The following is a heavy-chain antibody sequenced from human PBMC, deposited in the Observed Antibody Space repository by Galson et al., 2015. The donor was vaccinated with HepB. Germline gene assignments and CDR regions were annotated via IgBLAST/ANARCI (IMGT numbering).Heavy chain of an antibody. V-gene: IGHV3-7*03. D-gene: IGHD2/OR15-2a*01. CDR1: GFIFGSYW. CDR3: ARNSGHDY. CDR2: IKEDGSEK. Sequence: LRLSCAASGFIFGSYWMTWVRQAPGKGLEWVANIKEDGSEKYYVDSVKGRFTISRDNAKNSLYLQMNSLRAEDTAVYYCARNSGHDYWGQGTLVTVSS. J-gene: IGHJ4*02.